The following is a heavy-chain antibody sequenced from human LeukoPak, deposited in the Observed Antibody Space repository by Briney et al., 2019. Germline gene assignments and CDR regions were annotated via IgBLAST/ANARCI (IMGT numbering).Heavy chain of an antibody. J-gene: IGHJ6*03. CDR1: GFAFSNYG. V-gene: IGHV3-21*01. CDR2: ISSSSSYI. CDR3: ARVPYSSGWYLRYHYYMDV. Sequence: GGSLRLSCAASGFAFSNYGMNWVRQAPGKGLEWVSSISSSSSYIYYADSVKGRFTISRDNAKNSLYLQMNSLRAEDTAVYYCARVPYSSGWYLRYHYYMDVWGKGTTVTVSS. D-gene: IGHD6-19*01.